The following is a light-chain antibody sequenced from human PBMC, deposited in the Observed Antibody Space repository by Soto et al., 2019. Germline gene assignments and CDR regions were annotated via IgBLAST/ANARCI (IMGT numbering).Light chain of an antibody. Sequence: EIVLTQSPATLSLSPGERATLSCRASQSVGSYLAWYQQKPGQAPRRLIFDASNRATGIPAKFSGSGSGTDFTLTSSSLEPEDFAVYYCQQRSNWPPTFGGGTKVEI. CDR1: QSVGSY. CDR3: QQRSNWPPT. J-gene: IGKJ4*01. CDR2: DAS. V-gene: IGKV3-11*01.